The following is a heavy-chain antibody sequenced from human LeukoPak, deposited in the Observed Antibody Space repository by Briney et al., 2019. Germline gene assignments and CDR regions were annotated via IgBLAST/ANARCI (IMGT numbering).Heavy chain of an antibody. V-gene: IGHV1-8*01. CDR2: MNPNSGNT. J-gene: IGHJ6*03. CDR1: GYTFTSYD. Sequence: ASVKVSCKAFGYTFTSYDINWVRQATGQGLEWMGWMNPNSGNTGYAQKFQGRVTMTRNTSISTAYMELSSLRSEDRAVYYCARGPSPALYYYYYMDVWGKGTTVTVSS. CDR3: ARGPSPALYYYYYMDV. D-gene: IGHD2-2*01.